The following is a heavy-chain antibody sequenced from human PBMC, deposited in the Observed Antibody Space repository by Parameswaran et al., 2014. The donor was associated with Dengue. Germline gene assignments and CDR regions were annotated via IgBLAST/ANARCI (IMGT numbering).Heavy chain of an antibody. V-gene: IGHV1-46*03. CDR3: ARVDFWIRNAFDI. D-gene: IGHD3-3*01. Sequence: WVRQAPGQGLEWMGIMNPSGGSTSYAQKFQGRVTMTRDTSTSTVYMELSSLRSEDTAVYYCARVDFWIRNAFDIWGQGTMVTVSS. CDR2: MNPSGGST. J-gene: IGHJ3*02.